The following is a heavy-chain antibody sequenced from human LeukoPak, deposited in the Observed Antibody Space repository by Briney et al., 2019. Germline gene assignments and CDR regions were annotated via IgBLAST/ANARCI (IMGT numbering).Heavy chain of an antibody. D-gene: IGHD1-20*01. CDR1: GFTFSSYA. CDR2: ISYDGSNK. V-gene: IGHV3-30*04. CDR3: ETIPNWTDNYYYYYYMDV. Sequence: PGGSLRLSCAASGFTFSSYAMHWVRQAPGKGLEWVAVISYDGSNKYYADSVKGRFTISRDNSKNTLYLQMNSLRAEDTAVYYCETIPNWTDNYYYYYYMDVWGKGTTVTVSS. J-gene: IGHJ6*03.